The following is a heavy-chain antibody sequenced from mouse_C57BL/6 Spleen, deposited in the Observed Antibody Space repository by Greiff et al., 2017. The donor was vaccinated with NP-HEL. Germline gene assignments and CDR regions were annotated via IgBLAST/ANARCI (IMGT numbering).Heavy chain of an antibody. CDR2: ISRGGDYT. CDR1: GFTFSSYA. CDR3: TRSYDGYYGGDY. Sequence: EVKLVESGAGLVKPGGSLKLSCAASGFTFSSYAMSWVRQTPEQRLEWVAYISRGGDYTYYADTLKGRFTISRDNARNTLYLQMSSLKSEDTAMYYCTRSYDGYYGGDYWGQGTSVTVSS. J-gene: IGHJ4*01. V-gene: IGHV5-9-1*02. D-gene: IGHD2-3*01.